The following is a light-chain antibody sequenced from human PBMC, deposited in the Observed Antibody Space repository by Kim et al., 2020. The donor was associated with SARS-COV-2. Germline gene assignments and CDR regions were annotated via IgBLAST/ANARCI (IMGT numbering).Light chain of an antibody. CDR1: ERISNW. J-gene: IGKJ1*01. CDR3: QQYNTYPWT. V-gene: IGKV1-5*01. Sequence: ASVGDRVTITCRASERISNWLAWYQQKRGKAPKLLIYDVSSLESGVPSRFSGSKSGTEFTLTISSLQSNDFATYYCQQYNTYPWTFGQGTKVDIK. CDR2: DVS.